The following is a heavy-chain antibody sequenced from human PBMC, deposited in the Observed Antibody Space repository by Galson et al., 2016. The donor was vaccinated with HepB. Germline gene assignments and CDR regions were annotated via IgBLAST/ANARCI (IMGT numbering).Heavy chain of an antibody. V-gene: IGHV3-23*01. Sequence: SLRLSCAASGFSVSGHAMSWVRQGPGKGLDWVSGISGSGGITYYADSVKGRFTISRDDSKNTLFLQMNSLRAEDTAVYYRAKGRSYSNGFYYFDYWGRGTPVTVSS. CDR2: ISGSGGIT. CDR3: AKGRSYSNGFYYFDY. CDR1: GFSVSGHA. D-gene: IGHD6-19*01. J-gene: IGHJ4*02.